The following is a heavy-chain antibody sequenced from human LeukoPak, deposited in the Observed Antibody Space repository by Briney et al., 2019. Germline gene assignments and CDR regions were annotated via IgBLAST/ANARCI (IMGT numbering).Heavy chain of an antibody. CDR3: TGLRLGELSHFDF. CDR2: ISYDGSNK. CDR1: GFTFSSYA. J-gene: IGHJ4*02. D-gene: IGHD3-16*02. Sequence: GGSLRLSCAASGFTFSSYAMHWVRQAPGKGLEWVAVISYDGSNKYYADSVKGRFTISRDNSKNMLHLQMNSLRAEDTAVYYCTGLRLGELSHFDFWGQGTLVTVSS. V-gene: IGHV3-30-3*01.